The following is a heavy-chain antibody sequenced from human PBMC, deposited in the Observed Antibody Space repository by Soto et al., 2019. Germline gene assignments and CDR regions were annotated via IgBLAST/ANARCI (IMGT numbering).Heavy chain of an antibody. Sequence: QVQLVESGGGMVQPGRSLRLSCAASGFTFSAYGLHWVRQAPGKGLEWVAGISFDGNEKFHADSVKGRFTISRDNSKNTLYLQMSSLRPEDTAVYYCARELTMIELASGYWGQGTLVTVSS. J-gene: IGHJ4*02. V-gene: IGHV3-30*19. CDR3: ARELTMIELASGY. CDR2: ISFDGNEK. D-gene: IGHD3-22*01. CDR1: GFTFSAYG.